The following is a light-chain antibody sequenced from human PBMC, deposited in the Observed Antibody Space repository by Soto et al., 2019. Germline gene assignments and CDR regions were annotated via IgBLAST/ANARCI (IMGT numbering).Light chain of an antibody. J-gene: IGKJ3*01. CDR1: QSVSSSF. Sequence: EIVLTQSPGTLSLSPGERATLSCRASQSVSSSFLAWYQQKPGQAPRLLIYGASTRATGIPDRFSGSGSGTDFTLTISRLEPEDSAVYYCQQYGDSPFTFGPGTKVDI. CDR3: QQYGDSPFT. CDR2: GAS. V-gene: IGKV3-20*01.